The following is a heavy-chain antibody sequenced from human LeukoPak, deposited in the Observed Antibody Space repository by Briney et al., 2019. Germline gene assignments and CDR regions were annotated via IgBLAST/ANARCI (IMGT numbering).Heavy chain of an antibody. CDR2: IFYSGHN. CDR3: ARDTDRRSSPGSWFDP. D-gene: IGHD2-15*01. Sequence: SQTLSLTCAVSAGSITSHSWSWIRQPPGKGIEWIGYIFYSGHNNYNPSLRSRVTISVDTSKTQFSLRLSSVTAADTAVYYCARDTDRRSSPGSWFDPWGQGTLVTVSS. V-gene: IGHV4-59*11. CDR1: AGSITSHS. J-gene: IGHJ5*02.